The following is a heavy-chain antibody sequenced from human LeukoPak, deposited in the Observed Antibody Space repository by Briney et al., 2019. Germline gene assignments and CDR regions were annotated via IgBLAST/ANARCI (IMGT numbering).Heavy chain of an antibody. CDR1: GYTFTGYY. CDR3: ARDVVATITGWFDP. CDR2: INPDSGGT. V-gene: IGHV1-2*02. D-gene: IGHD5-12*01. J-gene: IGHJ5*02. Sequence: GASVKVSCKASGYTFTGYYMHWVRQAPGQGLEWMGWINPDSGGTNYPQKFQGRVTMTRDTSISTAYMELSRLRSDDTAVYYCARDVVATITGWFDPWGQGTLVTVSS.